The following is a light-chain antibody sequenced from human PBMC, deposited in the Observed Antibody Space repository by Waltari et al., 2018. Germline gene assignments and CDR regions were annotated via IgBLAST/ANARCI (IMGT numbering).Light chain of an antibody. J-gene: IGLJ3*02. CDR1: GRAVGTYNH. CDR2: DVT. Sequence: QSALTQPASVSGSPGQSLTISCLGTGRAVGTYNHFSWYQCHPGQAPKLMIYDVTERPSGVSDRFSGSKSGNTASLTISGLQTEDEAFYYCSSYTSDSTIVFGGGTRLTVL. V-gene: IGLV2-14*03. CDR3: SSYTSDSTIV.